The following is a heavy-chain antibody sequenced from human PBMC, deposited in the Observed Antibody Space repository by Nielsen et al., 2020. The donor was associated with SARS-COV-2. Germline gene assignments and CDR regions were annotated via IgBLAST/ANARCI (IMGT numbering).Heavy chain of an antibody. CDR3: ARDRDRYCSGGSCPPDY. D-gene: IGHD2-15*01. Sequence: SVKVSCKASGFTFTSSAMQWVRQARGQRLEWIGWIVVGSGNTNYAQKFQERVTITRDMSTSTAYMELRSLRSDDTAVYYCARDRDRYCSGGSCPPDYWGQGTLVTVSS. CDR1: GFTFTSSA. J-gene: IGHJ4*02. CDR2: IVVGSGNT. V-gene: IGHV1-58*02.